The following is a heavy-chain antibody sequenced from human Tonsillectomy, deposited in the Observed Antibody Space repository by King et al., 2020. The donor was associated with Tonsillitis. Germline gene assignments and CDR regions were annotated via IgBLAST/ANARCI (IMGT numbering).Heavy chain of an antibody. V-gene: IGHV3-9*01. CDR3: AKEAYGGRGAPIDY. Sequence: VQLVESGGGLVQPGRSLRLSCAASGFTFADYAMHWVRQAPGKGLEWVSGISWNRGSIGYADTVKGRFTISRDNAKNSLYLQMKSLRAEDTALYYCAKEAYGGRGAPIDYWGQGTLVTVSS. CDR2: ISWNRGSI. J-gene: IGHJ4*02. CDR1: GFTFADYA. D-gene: IGHD4-23*01.